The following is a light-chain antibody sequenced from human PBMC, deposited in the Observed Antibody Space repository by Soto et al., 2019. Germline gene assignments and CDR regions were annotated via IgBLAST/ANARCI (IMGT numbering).Light chain of an antibody. V-gene: IGLV2-14*01. CDR1: SSDIGVYNH. CDR2: DVS. CDR3: SSYTSSSTLDVL. Sequence: QSALTQPASVSGSPGQSITISCTGTSSDIGVYNHVSWYQHHPGKAPKLMIYDVSNRPSGVSNRFSGSKSGNTASLTISGLQAEDEADYWCSSYTSSSTLDVLFGGGTKLTVL. J-gene: IGLJ2*01.